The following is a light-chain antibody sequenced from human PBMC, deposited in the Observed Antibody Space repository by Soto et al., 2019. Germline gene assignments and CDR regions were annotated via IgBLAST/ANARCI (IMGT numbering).Light chain of an antibody. J-gene: IGLJ1*01. CDR1: SSNIGSNT. Sequence: QSVLTQPPSASGTPGQRISISCSGSSSNIGSNTVNWYQQLPGTAPKLLIYTTNQRRSGVPDRFSATKSGTSASLAISGLQSEDEADYYCAAWDDSLNGDVFGTGTKLTVL. V-gene: IGLV1-44*01. CDR3: AAWDDSLNGDV. CDR2: TTN.